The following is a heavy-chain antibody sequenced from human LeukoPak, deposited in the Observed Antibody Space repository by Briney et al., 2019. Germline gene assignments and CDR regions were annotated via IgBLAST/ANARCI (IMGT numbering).Heavy chain of an antibody. Sequence: SETLSLTCTVSGVSISTYHWSWVRQPPGKGLEWIGYVQTGGSTDYNSSLKSRVTISVGTSKNQFSLKVTSVTAADSAIYYCASSGSWGPSDYWGQGLMVTVSS. CDR2: VQTGGST. J-gene: IGHJ4*02. CDR3: ASSGSWGPSDY. V-gene: IGHV4-4*09. D-gene: IGHD1-26*01. CDR1: GVSISTYH.